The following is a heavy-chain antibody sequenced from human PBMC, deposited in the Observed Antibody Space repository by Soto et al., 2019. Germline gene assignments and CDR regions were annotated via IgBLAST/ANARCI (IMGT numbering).Heavy chain of an antibody. CDR1: GFSLSTSGVG. CDR3: SHRVTYYYDSSGYYWFDP. CDR2: IYWNDDK. D-gene: IGHD3-22*01. Sequence: SGPTLVNPTQTLTLTCTFSGFSLSTSGVGVGWIRQPPGKALEWLALIYWNDDKRYSPSLKSRLTITKDTSKNQVVLTMTNMDPVDTATYYCSHRVTYYYDSSGYYWFDPWGQGTLVTVSS. J-gene: IGHJ5*02. V-gene: IGHV2-5*01.